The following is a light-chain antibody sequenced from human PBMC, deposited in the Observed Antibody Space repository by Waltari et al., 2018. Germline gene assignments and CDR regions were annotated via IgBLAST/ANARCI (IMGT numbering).Light chain of an antibody. CDR3: YSSDSTGLRV. Sequence: SYELTQTPSVSVSPGQTARITCSGHEFPSKDAYWFQQKSGQAPRLVIYEDTKRPSGIPERFSGSSSGTVATLTITGAQVDDEADYYCYSSDSTGLRVFGGGTTVVVL. J-gene: IGLJ1*01. V-gene: IGLV3-10*01. CDR1: EFPSKD. CDR2: EDT.